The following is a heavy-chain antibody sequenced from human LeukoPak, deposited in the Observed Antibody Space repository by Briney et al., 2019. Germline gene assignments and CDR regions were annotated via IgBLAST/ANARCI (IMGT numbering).Heavy chain of an antibody. CDR1: GFTFSSYS. CDR2: ISSSSSYI. J-gene: IGHJ4*02. Sequence: PGGSLRLSCAASGFTFSSYSMNWVRQAPWKGLEWVSSISSSSSYIYYADSVKGRFTISRDNAKNSLYLQMNSLRAEDTAVYYCARESRLAAAGRIGYWGQGTLVTVSS. D-gene: IGHD6-13*01. CDR3: ARESRLAAAGRIGY. V-gene: IGHV3-21*01.